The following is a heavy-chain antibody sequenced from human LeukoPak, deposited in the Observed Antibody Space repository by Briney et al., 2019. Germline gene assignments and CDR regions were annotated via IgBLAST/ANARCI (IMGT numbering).Heavy chain of an antibody. V-gene: IGHV1-8*01. CDR1: GYTFTSYD. J-gene: IGHJ4*02. Sequence: ASVKVSCKASGYTFTSYDVNWVRQATGQGLEWMGWMNPNSGNTGYAQKFQGRVTMTRNTSISTAYMELSSLRSEDTAVYYCARVGATSSGGDYWGQGTLVTVSS. CDR2: MNPNSGNT. CDR3: ARVGATSSGGDY. D-gene: IGHD1-26*01.